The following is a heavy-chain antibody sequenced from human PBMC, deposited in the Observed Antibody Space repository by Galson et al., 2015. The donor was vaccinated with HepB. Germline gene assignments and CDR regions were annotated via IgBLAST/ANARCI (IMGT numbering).Heavy chain of an antibody. J-gene: IGHJ4*02. Sequence: ETLSLTCAVYGGSFSGYYWSWIRQPPGKGLEWIGEINHSGSTNYNPSLKSRVTISVDTSKNQFSLKLSSVTAADTAVYYCASVRSLLQQPLPGGYWGQGTLVTVSS. CDR2: INHSGST. CDR1: GGSFSGYY. CDR3: ASVRSLLQQPLPGGY. D-gene: IGHD6-13*01. V-gene: IGHV4-34*01.